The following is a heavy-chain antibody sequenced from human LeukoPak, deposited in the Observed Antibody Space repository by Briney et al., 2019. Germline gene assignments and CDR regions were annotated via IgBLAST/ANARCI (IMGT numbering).Heavy chain of an antibody. CDR2: IKQVGSEK. V-gene: IGHV3-7*03. Sequence: GGSLRLSCAASTFTFSNYWMSWVRQAPGKGLEWVANIKQVGSEKYYVDSVKGRFTISRDNAKTSLYLQMNSLRAEDTAVYYCARDVLAAGATGTFDIWGQGTMVTVSS. D-gene: IGHD1-14*01. CDR1: TFTFSNYW. CDR3: ARDVLAAGATGTFDI. J-gene: IGHJ3*02.